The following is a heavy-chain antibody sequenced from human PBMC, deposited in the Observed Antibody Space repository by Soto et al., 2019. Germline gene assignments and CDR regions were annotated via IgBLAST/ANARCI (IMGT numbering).Heavy chain of an antibody. V-gene: IGHV6-1*01. J-gene: IGHJ5*02. CDR2: TYYRSKWYN. D-gene: IGHD3-9*01. Sequence: QVQLQQSGPGLVKPSQTLSLTCAISGDSVSSNSAAWNCIRQSPSRGLEWLGRTYYRSKWYNDYAVSVKSRITINPDTSKNQFSLQLNSVTPEDTAVYYCARETYYDILTGYYYWAPPPTGFDPWGQGTLVTVSS. CDR1: GDSVSSNSAA. CDR3: ARETYYDILTGYYYWAPPPTGFDP.